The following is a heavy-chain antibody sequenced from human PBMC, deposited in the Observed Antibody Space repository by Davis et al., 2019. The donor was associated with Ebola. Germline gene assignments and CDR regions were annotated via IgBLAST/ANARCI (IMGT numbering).Heavy chain of an antibody. CDR3: AREVYYYYYGMDV. CDR2: ISGDGGST. V-gene: IGHV3-43*02. CDR1: GFTFDDYA. J-gene: IGHJ6*02. Sequence: GESLKISCAASGFTFDDYAMHWVRQAPGKGLEWVSLISGDGGSTYYADSVKGRFTISRDNSKNSLYLQMNSLRTEDTAVYYCAREVYYYYYGMDVWGQGTTVTVSS.